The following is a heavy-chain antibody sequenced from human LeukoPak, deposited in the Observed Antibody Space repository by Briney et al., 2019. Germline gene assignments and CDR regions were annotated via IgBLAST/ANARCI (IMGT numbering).Heavy chain of an antibody. J-gene: IGHJ6*02. CDR2: INRDGSER. CDR1: GFTFSNYW. CDR3: ARRNAMYV. V-gene: IGHV3-7*03. Sequence: PGGSLRLSCAASGFTFSNYWMTWVRQAPGKGLEWVANINRDGSERYYVDSVKGRFTISRDDAKSSLYLQMNSLRAEDTAVYYCARRNAMYVWGQGTTVIVFS.